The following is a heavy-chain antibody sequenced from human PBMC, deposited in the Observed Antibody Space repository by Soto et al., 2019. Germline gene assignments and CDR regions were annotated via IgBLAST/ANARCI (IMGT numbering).Heavy chain of an antibody. Sequence: QLQLQESGPGLVKPSGTLSLTCTVSGDSISSSSYYWGWIRQPPGKGLEWIGSIYYSGSTYYNPSLHSRVTIAEDTSRIPFSLKLCSVTAADTAVFSWARQSYDGSDYFDYWGQGTLVTVSS. CDR3: ARQSYDGSDYFDY. J-gene: IGHJ4*02. D-gene: IGHD3-22*01. CDR1: GDSISSSSYY. CDR2: IYYSGST. V-gene: IGHV4-39*01.